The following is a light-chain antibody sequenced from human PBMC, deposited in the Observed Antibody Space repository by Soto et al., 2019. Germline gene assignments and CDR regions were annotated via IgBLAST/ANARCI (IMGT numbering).Light chain of an antibody. Sequence: EIVLTQSPATMSLSPGDRATLSCRASQSIGNSLAWYQQKRGQPPRLLIYDASSRATGIPARFSGSGSGTDFTLTISSLETEDFAVYFCQQGTFGQGTKVEI. J-gene: IGKJ1*01. CDR2: DAS. CDR1: QSIGNS. CDR3: QQGT. V-gene: IGKV3-11*01.